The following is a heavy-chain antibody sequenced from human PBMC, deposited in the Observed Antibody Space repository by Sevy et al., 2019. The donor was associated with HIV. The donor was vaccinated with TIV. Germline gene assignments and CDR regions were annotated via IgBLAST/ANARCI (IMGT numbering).Heavy chain of an antibody. Sequence: GGSLRLSCAASGFTFIRYNMNWVRQAPGKGLEWVSSVSGSSNYIYYAESLKGRFIISRDNAKDTLYLRMNSLRADDTAVYYCARGPPDGSYDYFDYWGQGTLVTVSS. V-gene: IGHV3-21*06. D-gene: IGHD1-26*01. J-gene: IGHJ4*02. CDR1: GFTFIRYN. CDR3: ARGPPDGSYDYFDY. CDR2: VSGSSNYI.